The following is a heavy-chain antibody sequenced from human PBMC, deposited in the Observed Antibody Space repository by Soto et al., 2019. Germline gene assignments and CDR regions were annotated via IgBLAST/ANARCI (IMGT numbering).Heavy chain of an antibody. D-gene: IGHD3-22*01. V-gene: IGHV3-33*01. J-gene: IGHJ4*02. CDR1: GFTFSSSG. Sequence: LRLSCAASGFTFSSSGMHWVRQAPGKGLEWVAIIWYDGSKKYYADSVKGRFTISRDNSKNTVYLQMNSLRAEDTAVYYCARAPFTIYDTSGYYDYWGQGTLVTVSS. CDR2: IWYDGSKK. CDR3: ARAPFTIYDTSGYYDY.